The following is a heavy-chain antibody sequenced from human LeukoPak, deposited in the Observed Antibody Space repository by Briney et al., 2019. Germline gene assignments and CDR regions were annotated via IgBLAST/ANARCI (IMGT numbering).Heavy chain of an antibody. V-gene: IGHV4-39*01. CDR2: IYYSGST. CDR1: GGSISSSSYY. Sequence: SETLSLTCTVSGGSISSSSYYWGWIRQPPGKGLEWIGSIYYSGSTYYNPSLKSRVTISVDTSKNQFSLKLSYVTAAETAVYYCASIPSLEYYFDYWGQGSLVTVSS. J-gene: IGHJ4*02. D-gene: IGHD2-2*02. CDR3: ASIPSLEYYFDY.